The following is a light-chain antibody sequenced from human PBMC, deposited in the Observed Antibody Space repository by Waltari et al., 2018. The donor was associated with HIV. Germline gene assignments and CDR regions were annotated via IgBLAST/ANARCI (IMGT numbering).Light chain of an antibody. CDR1: SSNIGNNY. CDR3: GSWDRRLRAGVV. Sequence: QSVLTQPPSVSAAPGQKVTISCSGSSSNIGNNYLSWYQQLPGTAPKLLICGNNKRPAGIPERVSDHKYGTSATLGITGHETGDGADYDCGSWDRRLRAGVVFGGGTKLTVL. CDR2: GNN. J-gene: IGLJ2*01. V-gene: IGLV1-51*01.